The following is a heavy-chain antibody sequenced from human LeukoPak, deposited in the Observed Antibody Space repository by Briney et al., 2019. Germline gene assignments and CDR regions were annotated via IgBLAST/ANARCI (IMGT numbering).Heavy chain of an antibody. D-gene: IGHD4-11*01. CDR2: IYYSGST. J-gene: IGHJ3*02. CDR1: GGSISSSSYY. Sequence: SETLSLTCTVSGGSISSSSYYWGWIRQPPGKGLEWIGYIYYSGSTYYNPSLKSRVTISIDTSKNHFSLKLSSVTAADTAVYYCARSNSNYAHDAFDIWGQGTMVTVSS. CDR3: ARSNSNYAHDAFDI. V-gene: IGHV4-30-4*08.